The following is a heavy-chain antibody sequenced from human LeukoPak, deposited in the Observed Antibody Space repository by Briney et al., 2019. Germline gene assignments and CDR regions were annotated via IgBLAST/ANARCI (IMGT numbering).Heavy chain of an antibody. J-gene: IGHJ3*02. Sequence: AASVKVSCKASGGTFSSYAISWVRQAPGQGLEWMGGIIPIFGTANYAQKFQGRVTITTDESTSTAYMELSSLRSEDTAVYYCARDRMTPDNDAFDIWGQGTMVTVSS. CDR3: ARDRMTPDNDAFDI. CDR2: IIPIFGTA. V-gene: IGHV1-69*05. CDR1: GGTFSSYA. D-gene: IGHD4-17*01.